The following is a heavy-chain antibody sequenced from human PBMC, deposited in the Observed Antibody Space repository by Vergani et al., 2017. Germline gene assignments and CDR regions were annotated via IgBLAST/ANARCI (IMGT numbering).Heavy chain of an antibody. D-gene: IGHD6-19*01. J-gene: IGHJ3*02. Sequence: QVQLQESGPGLVKSSETLSLTCTVSGGSISDYYWNWLRQPPGEGLEWIGYIYKGGSSTYNPSLKGRVTISADTSKNQFSLKLTSVTAADTALYYCARDRGYSTGWYSAFDIWGQGTMVTVSS. V-gene: IGHV4-59*01. CDR3: ARDRGYSTGWYSAFDI. CDR1: GGSISDYY. CDR2: IYKGGSS.